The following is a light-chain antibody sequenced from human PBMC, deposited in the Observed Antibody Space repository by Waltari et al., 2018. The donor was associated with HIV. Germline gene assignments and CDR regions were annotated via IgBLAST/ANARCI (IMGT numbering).Light chain of an antibody. CDR1: QSVSSN. Sequence: EIVMTQSPATLSVSPGERATLSCRASQSVSSNLAWYQQKPGQAPRLLIYGASIRATGIPVRFSGSGSGTEFTLTISSLQSEDFAVYYCQQYNNWLRTFGQGTKVEIK. J-gene: IGKJ1*01. CDR3: QQYNNWLRT. CDR2: GAS. V-gene: IGKV3-15*01.